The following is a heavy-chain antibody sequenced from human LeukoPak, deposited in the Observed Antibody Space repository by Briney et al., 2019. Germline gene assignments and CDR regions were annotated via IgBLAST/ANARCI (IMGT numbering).Heavy chain of an antibody. CDR1: GLTFSSYG. V-gene: IGHV3-30*02. Sequence: GGSLRPSCAASGLTFSSYGMHWVRQAPAKGLEGVAFIRCDGSNKYYADSVKGRFTISRDNSKNTLYLQMNSLRAEDTAVYYCAKEGTTVTLYYFDYWGQGTLVTVSS. J-gene: IGHJ4*02. CDR3: AKEGTTVTLYYFDY. CDR2: IRCDGSNK. D-gene: IGHD4-17*01.